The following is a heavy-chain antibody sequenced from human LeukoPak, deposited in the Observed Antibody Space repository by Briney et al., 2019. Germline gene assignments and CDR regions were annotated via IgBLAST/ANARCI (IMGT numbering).Heavy chain of an antibody. J-gene: IGHJ4*02. CDR2: ITSIGNNI. Sequence: KAGGSLRLSCTASGFTFSDYTMNWVRQTPGKGLELVSSITSIGNNIYYGDSGKGRFTISRDNAKNSVYLQMNSLRAEDTAVYYCARDSRVLTGYLARGRELPLFYPFAFWGQGTLVTVSS. CDR3: ARDSRVLTGYLARGRELPLFYPFAF. D-gene: IGHD3-9*01. V-gene: IGHV3-21*01. CDR1: GFTFSDYT.